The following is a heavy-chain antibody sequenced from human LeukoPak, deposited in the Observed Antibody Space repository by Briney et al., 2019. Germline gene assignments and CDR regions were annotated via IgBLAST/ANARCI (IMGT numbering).Heavy chain of an antibody. CDR3: AKDRVSVIRVIDY. D-gene: IGHD2-21*01. V-gene: IGHV3-9*01. J-gene: IGHJ4*02. Sequence: GGSLRLSCAASGFTFDDYAMHWVRQAPGKGLEWVSGISWNSGSIGYAGSVKGRFTISRDNAKNSLYLQMNSLRAEDTALYYCAKDRVSVIRVIDYWGQGTLVTVSS. CDR1: GFTFDDYA. CDR2: ISWNSGSI.